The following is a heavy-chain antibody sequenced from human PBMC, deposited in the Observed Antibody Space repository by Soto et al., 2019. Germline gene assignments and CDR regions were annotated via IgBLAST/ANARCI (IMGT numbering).Heavy chain of an antibody. CDR3: AKEGTTKRSYYFDF. J-gene: IGHJ4*02. V-gene: IGHV3-23*01. D-gene: IGHD1-26*01. CDR2: ISGSGVGT. Sequence: GGSLRLSCAASGFTFSSYDMSWVRQAPGKGLEWVSAISGSGVGTFYAESVKGRFTISRDNSKNTLYVQMNSLRVEDTAIYYCAKEGTTKRSYYFDFWGQGTLVTVSS. CDR1: GFTFSSYD.